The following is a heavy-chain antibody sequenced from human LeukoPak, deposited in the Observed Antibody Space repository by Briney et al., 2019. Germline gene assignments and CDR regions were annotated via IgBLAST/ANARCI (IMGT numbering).Heavy chain of an antibody. Sequence: SGRSLRLSCAASGFIFDDYAMHWVRQAPGKGLEWVSGISWNSGSIDYADSVEGRFTISRDNAKNSLYLQMNSLRAEDMAVYYCAKGDQGYCSSTSCYMDNWGQGTLVTVSS. CDR3: AKGDQGYCSSTSCYMDN. CDR2: ISWNSGSI. V-gene: IGHV3-9*03. D-gene: IGHD2-2*02. J-gene: IGHJ4*02. CDR1: GFIFDDYA.